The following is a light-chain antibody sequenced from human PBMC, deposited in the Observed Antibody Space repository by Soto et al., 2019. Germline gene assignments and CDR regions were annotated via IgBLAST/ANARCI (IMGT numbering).Light chain of an antibody. J-gene: IGKJ4*01. V-gene: IGKV3D-20*02. CDR1: QSVSSSY. Sequence: EIVLTQSPGTLSLSQGERATLSCRASQSVSSSYLAWYQQKPGQAPRLLIYDASNRATGIPARFSGSGSGTDFTLTINSLEPEDFAVYYCQHRSNWPPLTFGGGTKADIK. CDR3: QHRSNWPPLT. CDR2: DAS.